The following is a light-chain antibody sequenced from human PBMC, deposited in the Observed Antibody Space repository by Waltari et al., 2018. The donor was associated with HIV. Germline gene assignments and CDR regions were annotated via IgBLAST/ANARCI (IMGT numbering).Light chain of an antibody. Sequence: DSQLTQSPSFLSASVGDRVTITCRASQGISSYLAWYQQKPGKAPKLLIYTASILQSGVPSRFSGSGSWTEFTLTIISLQPEDFATYYCQRLNSYRFTFGPGTKVDIK. CDR2: TAS. V-gene: IGKV1-9*01. CDR1: QGISSY. J-gene: IGKJ3*01. CDR3: QRLNSYRFT.